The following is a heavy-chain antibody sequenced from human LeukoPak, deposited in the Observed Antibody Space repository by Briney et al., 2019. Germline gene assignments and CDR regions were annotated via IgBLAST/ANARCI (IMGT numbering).Heavy chain of an antibody. Sequence: SGTLSLTCAVSGGSISSSNWWSWVRPPPGKGLEWTGEIYHSGSTNYNPSLKSRVTISVDKSKNQFSLKLSSVTAADTAVYYCARGIYYDSRGYYEIFDYWGQGTLVTVSS. CDR1: GGSISSSNW. CDR2: IYHSGST. D-gene: IGHD3-22*01. CDR3: ARGIYYDSRGYYEIFDY. J-gene: IGHJ4*02. V-gene: IGHV4-4*02.